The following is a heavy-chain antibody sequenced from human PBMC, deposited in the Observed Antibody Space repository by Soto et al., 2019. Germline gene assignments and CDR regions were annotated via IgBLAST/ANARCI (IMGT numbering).Heavy chain of an antibody. V-gene: IGHV3-11*01. CDR3: ARDVQSYYYYSQIDY. D-gene: IGHD3-10*01. J-gene: IGHJ4*02. CDR2: ISSSGSTI. Sequence: GGSLRLSCAASGFTFSDYYMSWIRQAPGKGLEWVSYISSSGSTIYYADSVKGRFTISRDNAKNSRYLQMNSLRAEDTAVYYCARDVQSYYYYSQIDYWGQGTLVTVSS. CDR1: GFTFSDYY.